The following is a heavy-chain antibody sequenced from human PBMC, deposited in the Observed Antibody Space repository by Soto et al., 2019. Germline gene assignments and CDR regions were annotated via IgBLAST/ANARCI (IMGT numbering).Heavy chain of an antibody. Sequence: EVQLVESGGGLVQPGGSLRLSCAASGFTFSSYWMSWVRQAPGKGLEWVANIKEDGSEKHYVDSVKGRFTISRDNAKNSLYLQMNSLRAEDTAVYHCARDPAGDYYFDYWGQGTLVTVSS. CDR2: IKEDGSEK. D-gene: IGHD4-17*01. V-gene: IGHV3-7*05. CDR1: GFTFSSYW. J-gene: IGHJ4*02. CDR3: ARDPAGDYYFDY.